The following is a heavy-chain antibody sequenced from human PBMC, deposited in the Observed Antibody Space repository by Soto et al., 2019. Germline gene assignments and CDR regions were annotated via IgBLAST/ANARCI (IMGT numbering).Heavy chain of an antibody. CDR3: ARVPYGSGVNWFNP. V-gene: IGHV4-31*03. Sequence: QVQLQESGPGLVKPSQTLSLTCTVSGGSISSGGYYWSWIRQHPGKGLEWIGYIYYSGSTYYNPSLKSRVTISVDTSKNPFSLKLSSVTAADTAVYYCARVPYGSGVNWFNPWGQGTLVTVSS. J-gene: IGHJ5*02. CDR1: GGSISSGGYY. CDR2: IYYSGST. D-gene: IGHD3-10*01.